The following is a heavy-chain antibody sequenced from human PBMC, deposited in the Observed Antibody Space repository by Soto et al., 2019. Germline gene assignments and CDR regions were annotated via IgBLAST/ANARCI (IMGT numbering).Heavy chain of an antibody. CDR1: GESLNYYY. V-gene: IGHV4-34*01. J-gene: IGHJ6*02. Sequence: SETLSLTCAVYGESLNYYYWSWIRQAPGKGLEWIGEFFDGGSTHYNPSVKSRVTISVDTSKNQFSLKLSSVTAADTAVYYCARGRRYSYGSPTRYYYYYGMDVWGQGTTVTVSS. CDR2: FFDGGST. CDR3: ARGRRYSYGSPTRYYYYYGMDV. D-gene: IGHD5-18*01.